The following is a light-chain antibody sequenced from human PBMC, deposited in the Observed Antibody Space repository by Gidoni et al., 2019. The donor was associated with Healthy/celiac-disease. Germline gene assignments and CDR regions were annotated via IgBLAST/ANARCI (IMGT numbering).Light chain of an antibody. Sequence: SYELTQPPSVSVSPGQTARITCSGDKLGDKYACWYQQKPGQSPVLVIYQDSKRPSGIPERFSGSNSGNTATLTISGTHAMDEADYYCQAWDSSTVVFGGGTKLTVL. CDR1: KLGDKY. V-gene: IGLV3-1*01. CDR3: QAWDSSTVV. CDR2: QDS. J-gene: IGLJ2*01.